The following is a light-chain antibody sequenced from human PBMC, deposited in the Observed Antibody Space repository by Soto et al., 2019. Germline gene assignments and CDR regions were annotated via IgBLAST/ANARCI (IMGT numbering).Light chain of an antibody. CDR3: QQRSNWPPIT. J-gene: IGKJ5*01. Sequence: EIVLTQSPATLSLSPGERATLSCRASQSVSRYLAWYQQKPGQAPRLLIYDASNRATGIPARFSGGGSGTDFTLTISSLEPEDFAVYYCQQRSNWPPITFGQGTQLEIK. CDR2: DAS. CDR1: QSVSRY. V-gene: IGKV3-11*01.